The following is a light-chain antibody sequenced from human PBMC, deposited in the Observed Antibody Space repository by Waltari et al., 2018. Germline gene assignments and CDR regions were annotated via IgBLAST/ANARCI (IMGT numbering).Light chain of an antibody. CDR2: GAS. Sequence: EIVRTQSQATLSVSPGERATLSCRASQSVNSNLAWYQQKPGQAPRLLIYGASTRATDIPARFSGSGSGTEFTLTISSLQSEDFAVYYCQQYNNWPLTFGQGTKVEIK. CDR1: QSVNSN. J-gene: IGKJ1*01. V-gene: IGKV3-15*01. CDR3: QQYNNWPLT.